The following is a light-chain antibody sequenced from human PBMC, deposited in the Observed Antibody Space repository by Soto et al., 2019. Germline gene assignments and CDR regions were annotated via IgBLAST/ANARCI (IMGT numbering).Light chain of an antibody. Sequence: DIQMTQSPSTLSASVGDRVTITCRASQSTSSYLAWYQQKPGKAPKRLISQASSLENGVPSRFSGSGSGTEFSLTISSLQPDDFASYYCQQYNSHSTFGQGTKVDI. CDR2: QAS. J-gene: IGKJ1*01. CDR3: QQYNSHST. V-gene: IGKV1-5*03. CDR1: QSTSSY.